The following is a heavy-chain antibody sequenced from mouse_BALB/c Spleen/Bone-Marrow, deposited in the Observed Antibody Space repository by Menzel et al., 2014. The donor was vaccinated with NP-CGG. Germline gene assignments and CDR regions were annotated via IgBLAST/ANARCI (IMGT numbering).Heavy chain of an antibody. CDR1: GFNIKDTY. V-gene: IGHV14-3*02. D-gene: IGHD1-2*01. CDR3: ARGGTTATWYFDV. J-gene: IGHJ1*01. Sequence: LXXSGXXXXKPGASVKLSCTASGFNIKDTYMHWVKQRPEQGLEWIGRIDPANGNTKYDPKFQGKATITADTSSNTAYLQLSSLTSEDTAVYYCARGGTTATWYFDVWGAGTTVTVSS. CDR2: IDPANGNT.